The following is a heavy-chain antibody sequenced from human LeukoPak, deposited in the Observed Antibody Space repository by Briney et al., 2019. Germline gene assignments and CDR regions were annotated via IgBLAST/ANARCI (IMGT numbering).Heavy chain of an antibody. CDR2: IGIDSGNT. CDR1: GFTFSDYS. J-gene: IGHJ4*02. Sequence: GGSLRLSCAASGFTFSDYSMNWVRQAPGKGLEWSSYIGIDSGNTNYADSVKGRFTISGDKAKNSLYLQMNSLRVEDTAVYYCARDYKYAFDNWGQGTLVTVSS. CDR3: ARDYKYAFDN. D-gene: IGHD5-24*01. V-gene: IGHV3-48*01.